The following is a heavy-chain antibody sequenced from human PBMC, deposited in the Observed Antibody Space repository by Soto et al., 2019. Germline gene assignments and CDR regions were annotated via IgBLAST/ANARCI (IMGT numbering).Heavy chain of an antibody. Sequence: TLSLTCTVSDDSIISSDFYWGWVRQPPGKGLEWIGSIFYLGSSYYNPSLKSRVTMSVDTSKNQFSLRLRSVTAADTALYFCARHSLALRKNNWFDPWGQGIMVTVSS. CDR2: IFYLGSS. V-gene: IGHV4-39*01. CDR3: ARHSLALRKNNWFDP. J-gene: IGHJ5*02. CDR1: DDSIISSDFY. D-gene: IGHD3-3*02.